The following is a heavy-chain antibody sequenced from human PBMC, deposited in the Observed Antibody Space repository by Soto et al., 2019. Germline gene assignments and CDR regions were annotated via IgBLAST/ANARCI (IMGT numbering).Heavy chain of an antibody. J-gene: IGHJ4*02. CDR2: INPSGGST. V-gene: IGHV1-46*01. CDR3: ARGRLYDYYDSSGYSCDY. D-gene: IGHD3-22*01. CDR1: GYTFTSYY. Sequence: ASVKVSCKASGYTFTSYYMHWVRQAPGQGLEWMGIINPSGGSTSYAQKFQGRVTMTRDTSTSTVYMELSSLRSEDTAVYYCARGRLYDYYDSSGYSCDYWGQGTLVTVSS.